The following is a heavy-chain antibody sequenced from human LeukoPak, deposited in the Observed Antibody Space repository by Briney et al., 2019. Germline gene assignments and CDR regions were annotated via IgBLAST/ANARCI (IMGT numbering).Heavy chain of an antibody. D-gene: IGHD2-21*02. CDR1: GFTFSSYS. CDR3: ARERIVVVTAIVNNWFDP. J-gene: IGHJ5*02. CDR2: ISSSSSTI. Sequence: PGGSLRLSCAASGFTFSSYSMNWVRQAPGKGLEWVSYISSSSSTIYYADSVKGRFTISRDNAKNTLYLQMNSLRAEDTAVYYCARERIVVVTAIVNNWFDPWGQGTLVTVSS. V-gene: IGHV3-48*01.